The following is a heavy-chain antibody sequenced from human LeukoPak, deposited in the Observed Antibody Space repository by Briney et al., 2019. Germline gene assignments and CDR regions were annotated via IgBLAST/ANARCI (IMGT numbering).Heavy chain of an antibody. V-gene: IGHV3-23*01. CDR1: GFTFSSYA. J-gene: IGHJ4*02. D-gene: IGHD3-3*01. CDR3: AKDGRGGYYTY. Sequence: QTGGSLRLSCAASGFTFSSYAMSWVRQAPGKGLEWVSAISGSGGSTYYADSVKGRFTISRDNSKNTLYLQMKSLRAEDTAVYYCAKDGRGGYYTYWGQGTLVTVSS. CDR2: ISGSGGST.